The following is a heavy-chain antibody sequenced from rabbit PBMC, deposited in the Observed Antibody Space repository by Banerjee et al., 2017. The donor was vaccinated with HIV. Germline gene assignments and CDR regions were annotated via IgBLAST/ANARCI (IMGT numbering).Heavy chain of an antibody. J-gene: IGHJ4*01. V-gene: IGHV1S40*01. CDR3: ARSDYAGYGYASSFNL. CDR2: IYSGSSGNT. Sequence: QQLVESGGGLVKPGASLTLTCKASGFSFSTGYDMCWVRQAPGKGLEWIACIYSGSSGNTYYASWAKGRFTISKTSSTTVTLQMTSLTAADTATYFCARSDYAGYGYASSFNLWGPGTLVTVS. D-gene: IGHD6-1*01. CDR1: GFSFSTGYD.